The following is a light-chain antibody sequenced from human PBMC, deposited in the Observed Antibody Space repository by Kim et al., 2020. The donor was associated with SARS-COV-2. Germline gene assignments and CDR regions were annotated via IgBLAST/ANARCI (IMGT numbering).Light chain of an antibody. CDR1: QSVSSSY. CDR3: QQYGSPWT. Sequence: LSPGERATLCCRASQSVSSSYLAWYQQKPGQAPRLLIYGASSRATGIPDRFSGSGSGTDFTLTISRLEPEDFAVYYCQQYGSPWTFGQGTKVDIK. J-gene: IGKJ1*01. V-gene: IGKV3-20*01. CDR2: GAS.